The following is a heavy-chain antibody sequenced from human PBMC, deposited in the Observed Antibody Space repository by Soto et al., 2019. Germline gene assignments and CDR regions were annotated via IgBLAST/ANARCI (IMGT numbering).Heavy chain of an antibody. J-gene: IGHJ4*02. CDR3: ARSYTSGFCFDY. D-gene: IGHD6-19*01. Sequence: GGSLRLSCAVSGFTFSSFAMHWVRQAPGKGLEWVAGISYDGKNKNFADSVRGRFTISRDNSKNTLDLHMNSLSAEDTAMYYCARSYTSGFCFDYWGQVLLLTVSS. CDR2: ISYDGKNK. CDR1: GFTFSSFA. V-gene: IGHV3-30*04.